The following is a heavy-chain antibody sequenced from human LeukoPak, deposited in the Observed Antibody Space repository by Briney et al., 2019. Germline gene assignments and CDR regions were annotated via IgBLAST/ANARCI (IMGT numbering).Heavy chain of an antibody. Sequence: PGRSLRLSSAASGFTFTAYLIHWVRQAPGKGLEWVAVMSSDGNAMFYADSVKGRFTISRDNSKNTLYLQMNSLRAEDTAVYYCVRESEYYFDHSASFDYWGQGTLVTVSS. D-gene: IGHD3-22*01. CDR3: VRESEYYFDHSASFDY. CDR2: MSSDGNAM. V-gene: IGHV3-30-3*01. J-gene: IGHJ4*02. CDR1: GFTFTAYL.